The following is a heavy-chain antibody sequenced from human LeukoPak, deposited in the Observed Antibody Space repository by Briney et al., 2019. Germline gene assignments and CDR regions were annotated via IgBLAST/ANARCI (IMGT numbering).Heavy chain of an antibody. J-gene: IGHJ4*02. D-gene: IGHD3-10*01. CDR2: INPGNGDT. CDR1: GYTFTSYA. V-gene: IGHV1-3*01. Sequence: GASVKVSCKASGYTFTSYAIHWVRQAPGQSLEWVGYINPGNGDTKSSWQFQGRVTLARDTSTSTVYLDISSLTSEDTAVYFCARKEFGHLPGFDYWGQGTLVTVSS. CDR3: ARKEFGHLPGFDY.